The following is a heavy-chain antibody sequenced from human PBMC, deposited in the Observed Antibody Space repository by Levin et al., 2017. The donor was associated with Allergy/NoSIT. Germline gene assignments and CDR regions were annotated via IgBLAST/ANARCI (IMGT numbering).Heavy chain of an antibody. CDR2: IWSDGSKT. J-gene: IGHJ4*02. V-gene: IGHV3-33*01. D-gene: IGHD3-3*01. Sequence: GESLKISCAASGFTLSSSGMHWVRQAPGKGLEWVAVIWSDGSKTYYADSVEGRFTISRDNSKNTLFLQMDSLRADDTAVYYCARDKGQFSEWLFYFDYWGQGTLVTVSS. CDR1: GFTLSSSG. CDR3: ARDKGQFSEWLFYFDY.